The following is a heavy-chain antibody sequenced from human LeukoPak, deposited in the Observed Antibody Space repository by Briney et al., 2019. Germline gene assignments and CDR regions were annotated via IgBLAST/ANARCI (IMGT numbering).Heavy chain of an antibody. Sequence: PGGSLRLSCAASGFTFSNYSMNWVRQAPGKGLEWVSYVIRSSSTIYYADSVKGRFTISRDNAKNSLYLQMNSLRAEDTAVYYCARGEYGSGSYHIDYWGQGTLVTVSS. D-gene: IGHD3-10*01. J-gene: IGHJ4*02. CDR3: ARGEYGSGSYHIDY. CDR2: VIRSSSTI. CDR1: GFTFSNYS. V-gene: IGHV3-48*01.